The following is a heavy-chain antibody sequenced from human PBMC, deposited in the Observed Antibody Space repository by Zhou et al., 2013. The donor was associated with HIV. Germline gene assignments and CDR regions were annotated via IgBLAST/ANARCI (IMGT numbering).Heavy chain of an antibody. CDR3: ARVVGSGSYYYDAFDM. J-gene: IGHJ3*02. D-gene: IGHD3-10*01. CDR2: FIPIFGTA. V-gene: IGHV1-69*05. Sequence: QVQSVLSGAEVRKPGSSVKLSCKTSGGTSTSHTVNWVRQVPGHGLEWMGGFIPIFGTANYAQKLQGRVTITTDESTSTAYMELSSLRSDDTAVYYCARVVGSGSYYYDAFDMWGQGTMVTVSS. CDR1: GGTSTSHT.